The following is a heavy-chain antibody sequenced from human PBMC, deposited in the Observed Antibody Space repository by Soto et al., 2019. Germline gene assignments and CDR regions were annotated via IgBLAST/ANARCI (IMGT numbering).Heavy chain of an antibody. CDR1: GFGFSTFS. CDR2: SSSSGDYT. J-gene: IGHJ6*02. D-gene: IGHD4-4*01. Sequence: GGSLRLSCAASGFGFSTFSINWLRQAPGQGLEWLSSSSSSGDYTYYADPVKGRFTISRDNAKNSVFLQMDSLRADDTALYFCAGDSNKRQQGMDVWGQGTAVPVYS. CDR3: AGDSNKRQQGMDV. V-gene: IGHV3-21*01.